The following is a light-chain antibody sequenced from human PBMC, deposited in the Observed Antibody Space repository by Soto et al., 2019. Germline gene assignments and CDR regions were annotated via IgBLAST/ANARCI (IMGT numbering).Light chain of an antibody. Sequence: EIVLTQSPGTLSLSPGERAILSCRASQSVSGNNLAWYQQKPGQAPRLLMYGASFRVTGVPDRFSGSASGVALTLTISRLEPEEFEVYFYEQYGASQITFGHGTKV. CDR2: GAS. V-gene: IGKV3-20*01. J-gene: IGKJ3*01. CDR3: EQYGASQIT. CDR1: QSVSGNN.